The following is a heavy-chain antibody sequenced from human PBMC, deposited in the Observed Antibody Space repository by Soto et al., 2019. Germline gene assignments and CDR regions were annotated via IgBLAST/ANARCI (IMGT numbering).Heavy chain of an antibody. D-gene: IGHD5-18*01. V-gene: IGHV4-34*01. CDR2: INHSGST. CDR3: ARGGVRYIYGLRVPGDY. CDR1: GGSFSGYY. Sequence: QVQLQQWGAGLLKPSETLSLTCAVYGGSFSGYYWSWIRQPPGKGLEWIGEINHSGSTNYNPSLKSRVNISVDTSKNQFSLKLSSVTAADTAVYYCARGGVRYIYGLRVPGDYWGQGTLVTVSS. J-gene: IGHJ4*02.